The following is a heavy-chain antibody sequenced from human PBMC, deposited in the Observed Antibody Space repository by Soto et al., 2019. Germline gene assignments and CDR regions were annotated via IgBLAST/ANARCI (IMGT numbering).Heavy chain of an antibody. Sequence: SETLSLTCTVSGGSVSSGSYYWSWIRQPPGKGLEWIGYIYYSGSTNYNPSLKSRVTISVDTSKNQFSLKLSSVTAADTAVYYCARGDYYDSSGPVGWFDPWGQGTLVTVSS. D-gene: IGHD3-22*01. J-gene: IGHJ5*02. CDR1: GGSVSSGSYY. CDR3: ARGDYYDSSGPVGWFDP. CDR2: IYYSGST. V-gene: IGHV4-61*01.